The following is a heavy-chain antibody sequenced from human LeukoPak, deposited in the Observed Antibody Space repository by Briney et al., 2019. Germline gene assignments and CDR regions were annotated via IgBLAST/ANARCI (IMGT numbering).Heavy chain of an antibody. CDR3: ANGAFRLYYIDV. CDR2: INTDGSST. Sequence: GGSLRLPCAASGFIFSNYWMHWVRQAPGKGLVWVSRINTDGSSTNYADSVKGRFTISRDNAKNTVYLQMNSLRAEDTAVYYCANGAFRLYYIDVWGKGTTVTVSS. V-gene: IGHV3-74*01. J-gene: IGHJ6*03. CDR1: GFIFSNYW. D-gene: IGHD3-16*01.